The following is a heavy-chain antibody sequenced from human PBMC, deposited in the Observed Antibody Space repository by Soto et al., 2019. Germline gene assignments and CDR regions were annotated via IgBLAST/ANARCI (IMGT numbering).Heavy chain of an antibody. J-gene: IGHJ5*02. CDR2: IYSGGST. V-gene: IGHV3-53*01. D-gene: IGHD3-22*01. CDR1: GFTVSSNY. CDR3: ARVPIRNYYDSSGYFS. Sequence: PGGSLRLSCAASGFTVSSNYMSWVRQAPGKGLEWVSVIYSGGSTYYADSVKGRFTISRDNSKNTLYLQMNSLRAEDTAVYYCARVPIRNYYDSSGYFSWGQGTLVTVSS.